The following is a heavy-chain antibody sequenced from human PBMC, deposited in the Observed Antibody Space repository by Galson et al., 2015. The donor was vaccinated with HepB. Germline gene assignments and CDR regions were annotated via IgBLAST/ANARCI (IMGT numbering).Heavy chain of an antibody. CDR2: IKSKTDGGTT. V-gene: IGHV3-15*07. CDR3: TTRIVVVPAAMFGSHFDY. CDR1: GFTFSNAW. J-gene: IGHJ4*02. D-gene: IGHD2-2*01. Sequence: SLRLSCAASGFTFSNAWMNWVRQAPGKGLEWVGRIKSKTDGGTTDYAAPVKGRFTISRDDSKNTLYLQMNSLKTEDTAVYYCTTRIVVVPAAMFGSHFDYWGQGTLVTVSS.